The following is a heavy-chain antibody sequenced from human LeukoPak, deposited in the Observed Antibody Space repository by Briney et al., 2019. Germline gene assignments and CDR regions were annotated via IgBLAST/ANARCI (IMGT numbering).Heavy chain of an antibody. J-gene: IGHJ4*02. CDR2: LYYSGST. V-gene: IGHV4-39*01. CDR1: GDSISSSNSY. D-gene: IGHD4-23*01. Sequence: PSETLSLTCTVSGDSISSSNSYRGWIRQPPGKGLEWIGSLYYSGSTYYNPSLKSRVTISVDTSKNQFSLKLSSVTAADTAVYYCASGIPPVITTTEYYFDYWGQGTLVTVSS. CDR3: ASGIPPVITTTEYYFDY.